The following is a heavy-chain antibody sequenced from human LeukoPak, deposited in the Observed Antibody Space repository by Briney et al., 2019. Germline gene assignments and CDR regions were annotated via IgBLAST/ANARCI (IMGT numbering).Heavy chain of an antibody. D-gene: IGHD6-19*01. CDR3: ATPEKQWHIFDY. J-gene: IGHJ4*02. Sequence: GGSLRLSCAASGFTFSSYAMHWVRQAPGKGLEWVAVISYDGSKKYYADSVKGRFTISRDNSKNTLYLQMNGLRAEDRAVYYCATPEKQWHIFDYWGQGTLVTVSS. CDR2: ISYDGSKK. V-gene: IGHV3-30*04. CDR1: GFTFSSYA.